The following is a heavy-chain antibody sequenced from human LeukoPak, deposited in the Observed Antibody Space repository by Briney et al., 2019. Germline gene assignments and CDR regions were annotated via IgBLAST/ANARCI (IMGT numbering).Heavy chain of an antibody. CDR1: GGSFSGYY. J-gene: IGHJ4*02. V-gene: IGHV4-34*01. CDR3: ASARSVTLFYFDY. D-gene: IGHD2-15*01. CDR2: INHSGST. Sequence: SETLSLTCAVYGGSFSGYYWSWIRQPPGKGLEWIGEINHSGSTNYNPSLKSRVTISVDTSKIQFSLKLSSVTAADTAVYYCASARSVTLFYFDYWGQGTLVTVSS.